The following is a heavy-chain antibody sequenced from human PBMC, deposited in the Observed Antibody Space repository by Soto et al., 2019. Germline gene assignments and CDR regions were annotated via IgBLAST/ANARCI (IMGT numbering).Heavy chain of an antibody. V-gene: IGHV4-61*05. CDR3: ATFGGDSFVY. CDR1: GGSISSSSYY. J-gene: IGHJ4*02. D-gene: IGHD2-21*01. CDR2: IYYSGIT. Sequence: PSETLSLTCTVSGGSISSSSYYWGWIRQPPGKGLEWIGYIYYSGITDYNPSLKSRVTISVDTSKSQFSLKLSSVTAADTAVYYCATFGGDSFVYWGQGTLVTVSS.